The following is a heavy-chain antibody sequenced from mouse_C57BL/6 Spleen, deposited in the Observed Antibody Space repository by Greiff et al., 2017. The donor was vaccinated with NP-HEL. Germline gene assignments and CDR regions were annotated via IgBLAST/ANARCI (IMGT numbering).Heavy chain of an antibody. CDR1: GYTFTDYN. V-gene: IGHV1-18*01. J-gene: IGHJ4*01. CDR2: INPNNGGT. Sequence: EVQLQQSGPELVKPGASVKIPCKASGYTFTDYNMDWVKQSHGKSLEWIGAINPNNGGTIYNQKFKGKATLTVDKSSSTAYMELRSLTSEDTAVYYCARGSRLPGAMDYLGQGTSVTVSS. CDR3: ARGSRLPGAMDY. D-gene: IGHD1-2*01.